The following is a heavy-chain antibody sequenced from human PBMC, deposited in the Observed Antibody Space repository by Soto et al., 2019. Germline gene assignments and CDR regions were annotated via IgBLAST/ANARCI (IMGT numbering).Heavy chain of an antibody. V-gene: IGHV1-3*01. CDR2: INAGNGNT. CDR1: GYTFTSYA. D-gene: IGHD2-21*02. J-gene: IGHJ4*02. Sequence: QVQLVQSGAEVKKPGASVKVSCKASGYTFTSYAMHWVRQAPGQRLEWMGWINAGNGNTKYSQKFQGRVTITRDTSGSKAYMELSSLRSEDTAVYYCARSIVVVTAADYWGQGTLVTVSS. CDR3: ARSIVVVTAADY.